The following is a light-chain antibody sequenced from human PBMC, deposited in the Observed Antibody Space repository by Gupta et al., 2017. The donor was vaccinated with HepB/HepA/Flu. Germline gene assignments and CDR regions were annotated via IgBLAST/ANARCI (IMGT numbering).Light chain of an antibody. J-gene: IGKJ4*01. CDR2: DAS. Sequence: EIVLPQSPATLLLSPRARAPLSCRASQDFGNYLAWYQQKPGQAPRLLIYDASHSGTGSPARFSGSGSGTGITLTISRREPEDVAFYYCQQRSSWPPGVTFGGGTKVEIK. CDR3: QQRSSWPPGVT. V-gene: IGKV3-11*01. CDR1: QDFGNY.